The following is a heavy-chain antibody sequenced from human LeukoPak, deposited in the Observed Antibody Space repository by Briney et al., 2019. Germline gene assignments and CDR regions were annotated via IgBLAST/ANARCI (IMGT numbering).Heavy chain of an antibody. Sequence: SETLSLTCTVVTRFIGGQYWSWIRQPPGRGLGWIGYVSYSGNTKYNPSLKSRVTISVDTTKNQFSLKLNSMTAADTSVYYCARLRFLEWLLPWFDPWGQGTLVTVSS. CDR2: VSYSGNT. CDR1: TRFIGGQY. J-gene: IGHJ5*02. D-gene: IGHD3-3*01. CDR3: ARLRFLEWLLPWFDP. V-gene: IGHV4-59*08.